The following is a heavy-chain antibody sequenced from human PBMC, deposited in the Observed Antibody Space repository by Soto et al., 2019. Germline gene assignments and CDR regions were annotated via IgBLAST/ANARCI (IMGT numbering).Heavy chain of an antibody. D-gene: IGHD6-13*01. V-gene: IGHV1-46*03. Sequence: GASVKLSCKASGYTFTSYYMHCVRQAPGQGLEWMGIINPSGGSTSYAQKFQGRVTMTRDTSTSTVYMELSSLRSEDTAVYYCARVTIAAAGLDYWGQGTLVTVSS. CDR2: INPSGGST. CDR1: GYTFTSYY. J-gene: IGHJ4*02. CDR3: ARVTIAAAGLDY.